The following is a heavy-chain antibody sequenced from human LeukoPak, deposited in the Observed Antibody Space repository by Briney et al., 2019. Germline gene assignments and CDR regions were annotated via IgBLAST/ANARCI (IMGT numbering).Heavy chain of an antibody. CDR3: ARARWYSCDY. D-gene: IGHD5-24*01. CDR2: ISGSSSYI. Sequence: PGGSLRLSCAASGFTFSSYSMNWVRQAPGKGLEWVSYISGSSSYIYYADSMKGRFTISRDNAKNTLYLQMNSLRAEDTAVYYCARARWYSCDYWGQGTLVTISS. J-gene: IGHJ4*02. CDR1: GFTFSSYS. V-gene: IGHV3-21*01.